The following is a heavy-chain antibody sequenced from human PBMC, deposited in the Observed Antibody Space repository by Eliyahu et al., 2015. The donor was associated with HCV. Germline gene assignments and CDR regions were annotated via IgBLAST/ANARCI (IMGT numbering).Heavy chain of an antibody. J-gene: IGHJ5*02. CDR3: ARQEWRASRDWFXT. CDR1: GFTFNNYG. Sequence: QVQLVESGGGVVQPGRSLRLXCATSGFTFNNYGXHWVRQAPGKGLXXVAVIWFDGSKKYYADSXXXRFTISRDNSKNTLYLEMSSLRVDDTAVYYCARQEWRASRDWFXTWGQGTLVTVSS. V-gene: IGHV3-33*01. D-gene: IGHD2-2*01. CDR2: IWFDGSKK.